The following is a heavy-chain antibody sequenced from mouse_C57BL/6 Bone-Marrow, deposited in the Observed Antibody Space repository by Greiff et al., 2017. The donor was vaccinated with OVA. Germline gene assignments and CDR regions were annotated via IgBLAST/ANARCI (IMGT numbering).Heavy chain of an antibody. J-gene: IGHJ4*01. CDR3: ARSGILRLYSMDY. CDR1: GYTFTSYW. CDR2: IYPGSGST. D-gene: IGHD1-1*01. Sequence: QVQLKQPGAELVKPGASVKMSCKASGYTFTSYWITWVQQRPGQGLEWIGDIYPGSGSTNYNEKFKSKATLTVDPSSSTAYMQLSSRTSEDSAVYYCARSGILRLYSMDYWGQGTSVTVSS. V-gene: IGHV1-55*01.